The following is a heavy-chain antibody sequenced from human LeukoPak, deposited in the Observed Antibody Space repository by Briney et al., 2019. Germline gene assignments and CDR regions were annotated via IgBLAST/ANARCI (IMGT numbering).Heavy chain of an antibody. V-gene: IGHV3-23*01. CDR2: ISGSGGST. CDR3: AKGMGYDSSVGFDY. Sequence: GGSLRLSCAASGFTFSGYSINWVRQAPGKGLEWVSAISGSGGSTYYADSVKGRFTISRDNSKNTLYLQMNSLRAEDTAVYYCAKGMGYDSSVGFDYWGQGTLVTVSS. D-gene: IGHD3-22*01. J-gene: IGHJ4*02. CDR1: GFTFSGYS.